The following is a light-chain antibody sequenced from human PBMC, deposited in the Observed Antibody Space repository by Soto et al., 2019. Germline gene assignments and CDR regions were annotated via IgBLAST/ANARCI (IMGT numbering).Light chain of an antibody. CDR2: EVS. Sequence: SVLTQPASVSGSPGQSITISCTGTSSDVGGYNYVSWYQQHPGKAPKLMIYEVSNRPSGVSNRFSGSKSGNTASLTISGLQAEDEADYYCSSYTSSSNYVFGTGTKLTVL. V-gene: IGLV2-14*01. CDR1: SSDVGGYNY. J-gene: IGLJ1*01. CDR3: SSYTSSSNYV.